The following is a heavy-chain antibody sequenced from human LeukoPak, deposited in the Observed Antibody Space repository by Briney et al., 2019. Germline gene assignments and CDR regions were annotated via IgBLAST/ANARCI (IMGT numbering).Heavy chain of an antibody. J-gene: IGHJ5*02. CDR2: MYYSGST. V-gene: IGHV4-59*01. Sequence: SETLSLTCTVSGGSISSYYWSWIRQPPGKGLEWIGYMYYSGSTNYNPSLKSRVTISVDTSKNQFSLKLSSVTAADTAVYYCARGSGCCSGDNCYSWFDPWGQGTLVTVSS. CDR1: GGSISSYY. D-gene: IGHD2-15*01. CDR3: ARGSGCCSGDNCYSWFDP.